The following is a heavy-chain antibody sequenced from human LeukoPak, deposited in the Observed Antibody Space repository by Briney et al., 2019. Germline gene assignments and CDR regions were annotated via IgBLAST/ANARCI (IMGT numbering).Heavy chain of an antibody. J-gene: IGHJ4*02. CDR3: ARDQRGDSAYDFDY. Sequence: SETLSLTCTVSGGSISSGDYYWSWIRQPPGKGLEWIGYIYHSGSTYYNPSLKSRVTISVDRSKNQFSLKVSSVTAADTAVYYCARDQRGDSAYDFDYWGQGILVTVSS. V-gene: IGHV4-30-2*01. CDR2: IYHSGST. D-gene: IGHD5-12*01. CDR1: GGSISSGDYY.